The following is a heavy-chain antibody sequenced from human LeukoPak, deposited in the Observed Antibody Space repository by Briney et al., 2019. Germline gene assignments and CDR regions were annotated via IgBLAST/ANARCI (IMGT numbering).Heavy chain of an antibody. CDR2: IKQDGSEK. CDR1: GFTFSSYW. V-gene: IGHV3-7*01. D-gene: IGHD3-10*01. J-gene: IGHJ4*02. CDR3: ARDLMLLWFGELFGHFDY. Sequence: QPGGSLRLSCAASGFTFSSYWMSWVRQAPGKGLEWVANIKQDGSEKYYVDSVKGRFTISRDNAKNSLYLQMNSLGAEDTAVYYCARDLMLLWFGELFGHFDYWGQGTLVTVSS.